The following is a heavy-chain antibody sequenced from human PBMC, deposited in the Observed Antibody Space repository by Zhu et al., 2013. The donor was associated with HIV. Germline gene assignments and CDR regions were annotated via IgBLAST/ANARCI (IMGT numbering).Heavy chain of an antibody. CDR3: ARMAYEYGGNCLDY. Sequence: QVQLEQSGAEVKQPGSSVKVSCKASGGTFSKFDINWVRQAPGQGLEWMGGITPMFGTAKYAQKFQGRVTINEDESTSTAYMELSSLTSEDTAVYYCARMAYEYGGNCLDYWGQGTLVIVSS. D-gene: IGHD3-16*01. CDR1: GGTFSKFD. V-gene: IGHV1-69*01. CDR2: ITPMFGTA. J-gene: IGHJ4*02.